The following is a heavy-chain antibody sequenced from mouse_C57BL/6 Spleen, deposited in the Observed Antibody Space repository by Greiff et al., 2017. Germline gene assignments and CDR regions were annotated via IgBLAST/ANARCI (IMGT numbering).Heavy chain of an antibody. CDR2: ISNGGGST. CDR3: ARALYYGRDWFAY. D-gene: IGHD1-1*01. CDR1: GFTFSDYY. Sequence: EVQLQESGGGLVQPGGSLKLSCAASGFTFSDYYMYWVRQTPEKRLEWVAYISNGGGSTYYPDTVKGRFTISRDNAKNTRYLQMSRLKSEDTDMYYGARALYYGRDWFAYWGQGTLVTVSA. J-gene: IGHJ3*01. V-gene: IGHV5-12*01.